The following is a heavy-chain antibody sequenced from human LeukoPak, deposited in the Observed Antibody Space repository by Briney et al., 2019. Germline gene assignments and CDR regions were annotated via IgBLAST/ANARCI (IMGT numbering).Heavy chain of an antibody. CDR2: SSGSYSTI. CDR3: ARGYHEVDAFDI. Sequence: GGSLRLSCAACGFTFSSYSMNGVRQATGKGLEGVSYSSGSYSTIYYADSVKGRFTISRDNAKNSLYLQMNSLKVEDTAMYYCARGYHEVDAFDIWGQGTMVTVSS. J-gene: IGHJ3*02. D-gene: IGHD2-2*01. CDR1: GFTFSSYS. V-gene: IGHV3-48*04.